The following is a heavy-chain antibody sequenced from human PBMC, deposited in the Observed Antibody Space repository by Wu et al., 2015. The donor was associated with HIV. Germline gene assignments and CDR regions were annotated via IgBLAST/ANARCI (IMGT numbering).Heavy chain of an antibody. CDR2: INPNSGGT. V-gene: IGHV1-2*02. D-gene: IGHD3-3*01. J-gene: IGHJ3*02. CDR1: GYTFTGYY. CDR3: ARGELFWSGYLVRSQVRGAFDI. Sequence: QVRLVQSGAEVKKPGASVKVSCKASGYTFTGYYMHWVRQAPGQGLEWMGWINPNSGGTNYAQKFQGRVTMTRDTSISTAYMELSRLRSDDTAVYYCARGELFWSGYLVRSQVRGAFDIWGQGTMVTVSS.